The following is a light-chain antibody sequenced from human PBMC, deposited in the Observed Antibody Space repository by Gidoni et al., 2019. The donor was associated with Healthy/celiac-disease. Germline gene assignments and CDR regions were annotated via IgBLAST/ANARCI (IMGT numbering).Light chain of an antibody. CDR1: QSVSSSY. V-gene: IGKV3-20*01. CDR2: GAS. J-gene: IGKJ1*01. Sequence: DIVLTQSPGTLSLSPGERATLSCRASQSVSSSYLACYHQKPGQAPRLLIYGASSRAPGIPDRFSGSGSGTDFTLTISRLEPEDFAVYYCQQYGSPGTFGQGTKVEIK. CDR3: QQYGSPGT.